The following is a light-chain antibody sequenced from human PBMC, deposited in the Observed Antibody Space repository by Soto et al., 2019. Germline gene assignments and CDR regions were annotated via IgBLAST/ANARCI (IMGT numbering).Light chain of an antibody. V-gene: IGLV2-23*02. J-gene: IGLJ1*01. Sequence: QSALTQPASVSGSPGQSITISCTGTSSDVGSDNLVSWYQQHPGKAPKFIIYEVNQRPAGVSYRFSGSKSGNTAYLTISGLPADDEAEYYCCSYAGRITYVVGNGTKLTVL. CDR2: EVN. CDR1: SSDVGSDNL. CDR3: CSYAGRITYV.